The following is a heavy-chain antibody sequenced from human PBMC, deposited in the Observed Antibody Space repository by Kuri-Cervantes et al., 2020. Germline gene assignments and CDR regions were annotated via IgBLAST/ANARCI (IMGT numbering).Heavy chain of an antibody. Sequence: GESLKISCTASGFTFGDYAMSWVRQAPGKGLEWVGRIKSKTEGGTTDYAAPVKGRFTISRDDSKNTLYMQMNSLKTEDTAVYYCTTGGLPGAWGQGTLVTVSS. CDR1: GFTFGDYA. V-gene: IGHV3-15*01. CDR3: TTGGLPGA. J-gene: IGHJ5*02. D-gene: IGHD1-26*01. CDR2: IKSKTEGGTT.